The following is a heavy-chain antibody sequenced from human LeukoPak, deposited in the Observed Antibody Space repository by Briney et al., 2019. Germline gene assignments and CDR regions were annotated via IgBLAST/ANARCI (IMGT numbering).Heavy chain of an antibody. Sequence: GGSLRLSCAASGFTFSSYSMNWVRQAPGKGLEWVSSISSSSSYIYYADSVKGRFTISRDNSKNTLYLQMNSLRAEDTAVYYCARDQEDSSGYYLFDYWGQGTLVTVSS. CDR2: ISSSSSYI. D-gene: IGHD3-22*01. V-gene: IGHV3-21*01. CDR3: ARDQEDSSGYYLFDY. J-gene: IGHJ4*02. CDR1: GFTFSSYS.